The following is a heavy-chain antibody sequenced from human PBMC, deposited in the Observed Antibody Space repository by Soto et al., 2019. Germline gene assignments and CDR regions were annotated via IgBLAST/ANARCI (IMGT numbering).Heavy chain of an antibody. J-gene: IGHJ5*02. CDR1: GGTFSSYA. D-gene: IGHD2-2*01. CDR2: IIPIFGTA. Sequence: QVQLVQSGAEVKKPGSSVKVSCKASGGTFSSYAISWVRQAPGQGLEWMGGIIPIFGTANYAQKFQGRVTITADEXXRXAXXELSSLRSEDTAVYYCARDRSHIVLGPAAPGWFDPWGQGTLVTVSS. CDR3: ARDRSHIVLGPAAPGWFDP. V-gene: IGHV1-69*12.